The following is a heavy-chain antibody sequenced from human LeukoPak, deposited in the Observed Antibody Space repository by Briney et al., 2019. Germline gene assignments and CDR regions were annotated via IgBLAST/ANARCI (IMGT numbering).Heavy chain of an antibody. V-gene: IGHV4-31*03. D-gene: IGHD4-17*01. Sequence: SETLSLTCTVSGGSISSGGYYWSWIRQHPGKGLEWIGYIYYSGSTYYNPSLKSRVTISVDTSKNQFSLKLSSVTAADTAVYYCAASPVDNYGADYWGQGTLVTVSS. J-gene: IGHJ4*02. CDR2: IYYSGST. CDR1: GGSISSGGYY. CDR3: AASPVDNYGADY.